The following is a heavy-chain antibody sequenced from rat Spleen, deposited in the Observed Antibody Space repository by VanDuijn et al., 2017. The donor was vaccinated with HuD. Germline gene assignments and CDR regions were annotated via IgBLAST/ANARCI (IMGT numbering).Heavy chain of an antibody. CDR2: ISYDGSGT. J-gene: IGHJ3*01. CDR1: GFTFSDYY. CDR3: VNTYYGYWFGY. D-gene: IGHD1-9*01. V-gene: IGHV5-29*01. Sequence: EVQLVESDGGLVQPGRSLKLSCSASGFTFSDYYMAWVRQAPTKGLEWVATISYDGSGTYYRDSVKGRFTISRDNAKSTLYLQMGSLRSEDTATYYCVNTYYGYWFGYWGQGTLVTVSS.